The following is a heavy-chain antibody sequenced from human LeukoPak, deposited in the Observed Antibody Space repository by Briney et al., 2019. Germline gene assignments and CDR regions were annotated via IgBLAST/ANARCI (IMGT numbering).Heavy chain of an antibody. CDR1: GFTFSSYG. D-gene: IGHD3-22*01. CDR2: IPYDGSNK. CDR3: AKGLRYYYDSSGAFDY. V-gene: IGHV3-30*18. J-gene: IGHJ4*02. Sequence: GGSLRLSCAASGFTFSSYGMHWVRQAPGKGLEWVAVIPYDGSNKYYADSVKGRFTISRDNSKNTLYLQMNSLRAEDTAVYYCAKGLRYYYDSSGAFDYWGQGTLVTVSS.